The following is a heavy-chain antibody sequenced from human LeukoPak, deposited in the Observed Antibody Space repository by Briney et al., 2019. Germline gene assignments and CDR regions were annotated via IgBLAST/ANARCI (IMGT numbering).Heavy chain of an antibody. D-gene: IGHD3-22*01. CDR1: GFTFSNYG. J-gene: IGHJ4*02. CDR3: ASPLDSSGYYLGY. CDR2: IWYDGSNK. Sequence: PGGSLRLSCAASGFTFSNYGMHWVRQAPGKGLEWVAVIWYDGSNKYYADSVKGRFTISRDNSKNTLYLQMNSLRAEDTAVYYCASPLDSSGYYLGYWGQGTLVTVSS. V-gene: IGHV3-33*01.